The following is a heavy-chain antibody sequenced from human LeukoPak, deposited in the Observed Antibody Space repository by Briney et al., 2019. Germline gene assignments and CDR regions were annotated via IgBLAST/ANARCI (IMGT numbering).Heavy chain of an antibody. CDR3: AREGD. Sequence: SVKVSCKVSGGNFSTQGISWVRQAPGHGLEWMGRIIPRLRTTNYAQKFQGRVTITADKSTTTGYMELSSLRSADTAVYYCAREGDWGQGTLVTVSS. CDR2: IIPRLRTT. V-gene: IGHV1-69*04. CDR1: GGNFSTQG. J-gene: IGHJ4*02.